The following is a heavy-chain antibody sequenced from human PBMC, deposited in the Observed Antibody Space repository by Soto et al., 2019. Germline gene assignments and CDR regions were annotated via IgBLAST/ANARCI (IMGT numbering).Heavy chain of an antibody. CDR2: IYYSGST. D-gene: IGHD3-3*01. V-gene: IGHV4-59*01. Sequence: SETVSLTCTVSGGSISNYYWSCIRQPPWEGLEGIVYIYYSGSTNYNPSLKSRVTISVDTSKHQFSLKLSSVTAADTAVYHCERGWFWSGYFNWFEAWGPGSLVTLSS. CDR1: GGSISNYY. J-gene: IGHJ5*01. CDR3: ERGWFWSGYFNWFEA.